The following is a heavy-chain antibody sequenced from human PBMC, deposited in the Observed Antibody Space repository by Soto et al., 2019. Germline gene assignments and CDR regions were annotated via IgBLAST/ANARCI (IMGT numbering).Heavy chain of an antibody. CDR1: GGSINTGTYY. CDR3: AKNTTRSSGFDI. Sequence: SETLSLTCTVSGGSINTGTYYWGWIRQPPGKGLEWIGSIYYVGSTDYNPSLKSRVTISVDTSKNRFSLRLSSVTAADTAVYYCAKNTTRSSGFDIWGQGTMVTVSS. J-gene: IGHJ3*02. V-gene: IGHV4-39*01. CDR2: IYYVGST. D-gene: IGHD1-1*01.